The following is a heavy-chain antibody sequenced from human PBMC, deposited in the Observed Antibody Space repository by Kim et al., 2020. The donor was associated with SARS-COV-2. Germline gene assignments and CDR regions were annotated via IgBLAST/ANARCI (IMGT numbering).Heavy chain of an antibody. CDR3: ARDRYYDILTGYYNEWEAYYDYAMDV. J-gene: IGHJ6*02. CDR2: ISAYNGNT. V-gene: IGHV1-18*01. Sequence: ASVKVSCKASGYTFTSYGISWVRQAPGQGLEWMGWISAYNGNTNYAQKLQGRVTMTTDTSTSTAYMELRSLRSDDTAVYYCARDRYYDILTGYYNEWEAYYDYAMDVWGQGTTVTVS. D-gene: IGHD3-9*01. CDR1: GYTFTSYG.